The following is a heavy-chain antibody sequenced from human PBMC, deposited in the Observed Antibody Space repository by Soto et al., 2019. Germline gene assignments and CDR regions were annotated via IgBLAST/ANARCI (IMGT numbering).Heavy chain of an antibody. D-gene: IGHD6-6*01. Sequence: GASVKVSCKTSGLIFSSSAVKWVRQAPGQGLEWMGWISAYNGNTNYAQKLQGRVTMTTDTSTSTAYMELRSLRSDDTAVYYCARDGHGSSRDFDYWGQGTLVTVSS. CDR2: ISAYNGNT. J-gene: IGHJ4*02. V-gene: IGHV1-18*01. CDR1: GLIFSSSA. CDR3: ARDGHGSSRDFDY.